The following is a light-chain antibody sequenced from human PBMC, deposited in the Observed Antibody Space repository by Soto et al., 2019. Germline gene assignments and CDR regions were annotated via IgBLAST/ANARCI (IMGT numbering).Light chain of an antibody. CDR3: QQFGGSSPRT. CDR1: QRVSSGY. CDR2: GAS. J-gene: IGKJ1*01. V-gene: IGKV3-20*01. Sequence: DIVLTQSPGTLSLSPGERATLSCRASQRVSSGYLTWYQQRPGQAPRLLIYGASIRATGIPDRFSGSGSGTDFTLTISRLEPEDFAVYYCQQFGGSSPRTLGQGTKV.